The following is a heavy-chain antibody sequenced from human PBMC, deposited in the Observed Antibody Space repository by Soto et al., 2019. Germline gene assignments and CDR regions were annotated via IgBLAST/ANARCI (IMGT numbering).Heavy chain of an antibody. CDR2: IYYSGST. CDR3: ASQSTVTTAFDI. D-gene: IGHD4-17*01. J-gene: IGHJ3*02. Sequence: SETLSLTCTVSGGSISSGDYYWSWIRQPPGKGLEWIGYIYYSGSTYYNPSLKSRVTISVDTSKNQFSLKLSSVTAADTAVYYCASQSTVTTAFDIWGQGTMVTVSS. CDR1: GGSISSGDYY. V-gene: IGHV4-30-4*01.